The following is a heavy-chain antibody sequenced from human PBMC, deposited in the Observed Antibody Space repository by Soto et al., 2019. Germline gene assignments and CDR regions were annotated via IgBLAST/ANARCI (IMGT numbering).Heavy chain of an antibody. V-gene: IGHV4-34*01. Sequence: SETLSLTCAVYGGSFSGYYWSWIRQPPGKGLEWIGEINHSGSTNYNPSLKSRVTISVDTSKNQFSLKLSSVTAADTAVYYCARGLSYIAAAGTSASRGTSFDYWGQGTLVTVSS. CDR1: GGSFSGYY. CDR2: INHSGST. CDR3: ARGLSYIAAAGTSASRGTSFDY. J-gene: IGHJ4*02. D-gene: IGHD6-13*01.